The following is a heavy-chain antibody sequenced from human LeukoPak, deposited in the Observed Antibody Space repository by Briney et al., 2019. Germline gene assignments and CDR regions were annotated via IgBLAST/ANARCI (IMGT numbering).Heavy chain of an antibody. J-gene: IGHJ3*02. CDR1: GGSFSGYY. CDR3: ARHEGLAARLIVGGDDAFDI. CDR2: IYYSGST. Sequence: SETLSLTCAVYGGSFSGYYWSWIRQPPGKGLEWIGSIYYSGSTYYNPSLKSRVTISVDTSKNQFSLKLSSVTAADTAVYYCARHEGLAARLIVGGDDAFDIWGQGTMVTVSS. D-gene: IGHD6-6*01. V-gene: IGHV4-34*01.